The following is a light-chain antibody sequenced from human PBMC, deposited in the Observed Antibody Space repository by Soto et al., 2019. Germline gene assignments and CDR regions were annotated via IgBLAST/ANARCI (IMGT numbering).Light chain of an antibody. V-gene: IGLV2-14*01. J-gene: IGLJ1*01. Sequence: QSVLTQPASASGSPGQSITISCTGTSSDVGGYNYVSWYQQHPGKAPKLMIFDVNNRPSGISNRFSGSKSGNTASLTISGLQAEDEADYYCSSYTSSSTLGVFGTGTKVTVL. CDR2: DVN. CDR1: SSDVGGYNY. CDR3: SSYTSSSTLGV.